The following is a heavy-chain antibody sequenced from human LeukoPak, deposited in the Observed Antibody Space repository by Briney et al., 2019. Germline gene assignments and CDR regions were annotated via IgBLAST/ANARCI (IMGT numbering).Heavy chain of an antibody. Sequence: SETLSLTCAVSGGSISSGGYSWSWIRQPPGKGLEWIGYIYHSGSTYYNPSLKSRVTISVDRSKNQFSLKLSSVTAADTAVYYCARVGGTNYYYYGMDVWGQGTTVTVSS. CDR3: ARVGGTNYYYYGMDV. J-gene: IGHJ6*02. CDR1: GGSISSGGYS. D-gene: IGHD1-26*01. V-gene: IGHV4-30-2*01. CDR2: IYHSGST.